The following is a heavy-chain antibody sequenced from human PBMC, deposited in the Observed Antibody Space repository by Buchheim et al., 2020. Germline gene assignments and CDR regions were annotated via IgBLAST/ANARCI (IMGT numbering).Heavy chain of an antibody. V-gene: IGHV3-30-3*01. CDR1: GFTFSSYA. D-gene: IGHD3-16*01. J-gene: IGHJ3*02. CDR2: ISYDGSNK. Sequence: QVQLVESGGGVVQPGRSLRLSCAASGFTFSSYAMHWVRQAPGKGLEWVAVISYDGSNKYYADSVTGRFTISRDNSKNTLYLQMNSLRAEDTAVYYCARGSVMAADDAFDIWGQGT. CDR3: ARGSVMAADDAFDI.